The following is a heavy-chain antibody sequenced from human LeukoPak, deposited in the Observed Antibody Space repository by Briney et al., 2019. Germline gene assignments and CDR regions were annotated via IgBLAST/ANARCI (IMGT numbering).Heavy chain of an antibody. Sequence: PSETLSLTCTVSGYSISSGYYWGWIRQPPGKGLEWIGSIYHSGSTYYNPSLKSRVTISVDTSKNQFSLKLSSVTAADTAVYYCARGRQWPTRGFYYYYGMDVWGQGTTVTVSS. CDR3: ARGRQWPTRGFYYYYGMDV. V-gene: IGHV4-38-2*02. CDR2: IYHSGST. J-gene: IGHJ6*02. CDR1: GYSISSGYY. D-gene: IGHD6-19*01.